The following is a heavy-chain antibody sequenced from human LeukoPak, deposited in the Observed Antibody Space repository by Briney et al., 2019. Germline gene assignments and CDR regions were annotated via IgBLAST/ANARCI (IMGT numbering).Heavy chain of an antibody. CDR2: INPSGGSR. J-gene: IGHJ4*02. V-gene: IGHV1-46*01. CDR1: GYTFTSYY. CDR3: ARGGGTGEYFDY. D-gene: IGHD7-27*01. Sequence: ASVKVSCKASGYTFTSYYMHWGGQAPGQGGEGRGRINPSGGSRSYEQKFQGRVTITRDTSTSTVYMELSSLRSEDTAVYYCARGGGTGEYFDYWGQGTLVTVSS.